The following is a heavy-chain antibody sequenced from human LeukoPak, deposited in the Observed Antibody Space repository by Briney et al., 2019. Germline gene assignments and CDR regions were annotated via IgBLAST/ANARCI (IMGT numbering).Heavy chain of an antibody. CDR1: GYTFTGYY. V-gene: IGHV1-2*02. J-gene: IGHJ4*02. CDR2: INPNSGGT. CDR3: ARGFRTAAPGIGY. D-gene: IGHD6-13*01. Sequence: ASVKVSCKASGYTFTGYYMHWVRQAPGQGLEWMGWINPNSGGTNYAQKFQGRVTMTRDTSISTAYMELSRLRSDDTAVYHCARGFRTAAPGIGYWGQGTLVTVSS.